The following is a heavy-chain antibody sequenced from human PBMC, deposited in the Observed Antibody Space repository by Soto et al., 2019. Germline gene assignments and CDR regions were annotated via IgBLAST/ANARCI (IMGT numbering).Heavy chain of an antibody. CDR1: GFTFSSYW. CDR3: ACTRFGEFRFDY. J-gene: IGHJ4*02. Sequence: EVQLVESGGGLVQPGGSLGLPCEASGFTFSSYWMHWARQAPGKGLVWVSRINSDGSSTSYADSVKGRFTISRDNAKNTLYLQMNSLRAEDTAVYYCACTRFGEFRFDYWGQGTLVTVSS. CDR2: INSDGSST. V-gene: IGHV3-74*01. D-gene: IGHD3-10*01.